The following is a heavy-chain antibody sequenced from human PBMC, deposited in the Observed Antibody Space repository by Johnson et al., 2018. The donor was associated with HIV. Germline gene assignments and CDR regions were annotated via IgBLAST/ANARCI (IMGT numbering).Heavy chain of an antibody. D-gene: IGHD5-18*01. Sequence: QVQLVESGGGVVQPGRSLRLSCAASGFTFSSYAMHWVRQAPGKGLEWVAVISYDGSNKYYADSVKGRFTISRDNSKNTVYLQMNSLRAEDTAVYYCARDWTSSLLTSMAAYAFDIWGQGTMVTVSS. CDR3: ARDWTSSLLTSMAAYAFDI. V-gene: IGHV3-30-3*01. J-gene: IGHJ3*02. CDR2: ISYDGSNK. CDR1: GFTFSSYA.